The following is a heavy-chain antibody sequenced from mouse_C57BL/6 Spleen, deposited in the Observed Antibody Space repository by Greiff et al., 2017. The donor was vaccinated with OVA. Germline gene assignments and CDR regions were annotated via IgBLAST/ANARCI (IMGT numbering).Heavy chain of an antibody. D-gene: IGHD2-4*01. CDR3: VRHEDYASNWDFDV. CDR2: IRSKSNNYAT. Sequence: EVHLVESGGGLVQPKGSLKLSCAASGFSFNTYAMNWVRQAPGKGLEWVARIRSKSNNYATYSADSVNVRFTISRDDSESMLYLQMNNLKTEETAMYYCVRHEDYASNWDFDVWGTGTTVTVSS. V-gene: IGHV10-1*01. CDR1: GFSFNTYA. J-gene: IGHJ1*03.